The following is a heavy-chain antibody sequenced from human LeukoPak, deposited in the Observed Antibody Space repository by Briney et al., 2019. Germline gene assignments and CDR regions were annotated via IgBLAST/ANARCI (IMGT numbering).Heavy chain of an antibody. CDR2: ISSSSSYI. CDR1: GFTFSSCS. CDR3: ARDRSWSSWYPEDY. J-gene: IGHJ4*02. V-gene: IGHV3-21*01. Sequence: GGSPRLSCAASGFTFSSCSMHWVRQAPGKGLEWVSSISSSSSYIYYADSVKGRFTISRDNAKNSLYLQMNSLRAEDTAVYYCARDRSWSSWYPEDYWGQGTLVTVSS. D-gene: IGHD6-13*01.